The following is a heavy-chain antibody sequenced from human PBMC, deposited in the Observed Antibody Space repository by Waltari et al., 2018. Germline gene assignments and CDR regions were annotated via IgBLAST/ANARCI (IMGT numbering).Heavy chain of an antibody. CDR1: GGSFSGYY. V-gene: IGHV4-34*01. CDR2: INHSGST. D-gene: IGHD2-15*01. J-gene: IGHJ4*02. Sequence: QVQLQQWGAGLLKPSETLSLTCAVYGGSFSGYYWSWIRQPPGKGLEWIGEINHSGSTNYNPSLKSRVTISVDTSKNQFSLKLSSVTAADTAVYYCARGILRRSLVVVPAPLFDYWGQGTLVTVSS. CDR3: ARGILRRSLVVVPAPLFDY.